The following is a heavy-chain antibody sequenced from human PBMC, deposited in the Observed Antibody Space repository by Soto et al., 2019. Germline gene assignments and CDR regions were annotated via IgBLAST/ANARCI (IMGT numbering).Heavy chain of an antibody. Sequence: QVQLVQSGAEVKQPGASVKVSCKASGYAFISYHITWVRQATGQGLEWMGWMNSNSGNSGFAQKFEGRITMTSNTSISTAYMELSSLRSDDTAVYYCARGEYDFWSGYCDFWGQGTLVTVSS. CDR3: ARGEYDFWSGYCDF. CDR2: MNSNSGNS. D-gene: IGHD3-3*01. V-gene: IGHV1-8*01. J-gene: IGHJ4*02. CDR1: GYAFISYH.